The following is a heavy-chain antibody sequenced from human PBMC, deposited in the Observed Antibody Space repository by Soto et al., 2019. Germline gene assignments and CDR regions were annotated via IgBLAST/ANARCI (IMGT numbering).Heavy chain of an antibody. Sequence: GASVKVSCKASGYTFTSYDINWVRQATGQGLEWMGWMNPNSGNTGYSQEFQGRVTMTRNTSISTAYMELSSLRSEDTAVYYCARAPSAPRCFDYWGQGTLVTVSS. V-gene: IGHV1-8*01. CDR2: MNPNSGNT. J-gene: IGHJ4*02. CDR3: ARAPSAPRCFDY. CDR1: GYTFTSYD. D-gene: IGHD6-19*01.